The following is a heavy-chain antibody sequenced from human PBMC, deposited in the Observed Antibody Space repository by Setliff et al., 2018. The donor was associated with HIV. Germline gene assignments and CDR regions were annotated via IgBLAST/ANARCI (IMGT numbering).Heavy chain of an antibody. D-gene: IGHD6-6*01. Sequence: ASVKVSCKASGFTFTNSAVQWVRQARGQRLEWIGWIVVGSGNTNYAQKFQERVTITRDMSTSRAYMELSGLRTEDTAVYYCAKSIAGYYYMDVWGKGTTVTVSS. V-gene: IGHV1-58*01. J-gene: IGHJ6*03. CDR3: AKSIAGYYYMDV. CDR2: IVVGSGNT. CDR1: GFTFTNSA.